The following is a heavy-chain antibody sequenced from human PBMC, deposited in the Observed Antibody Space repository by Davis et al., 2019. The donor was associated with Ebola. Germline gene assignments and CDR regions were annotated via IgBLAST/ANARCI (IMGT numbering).Heavy chain of an antibody. CDR2: IYYSGNT. Sequence: PGGSLRLSCAASGFTFSSYSMNWVRQPPGKGLEWIGFIYYSGNTNYNPSLKSRVTISVDTSKNQFSLKLSSVTAADTAVYYCARLGRVQQKGNFDYWGQGTLVTVSS. D-gene: IGHD3-10*01. CDR3: ARLGRVQQKGNFDY. J-gene: IGHJ4*02. CDR1: GFTFSSYS. V-gene: IGHV4-59*08.